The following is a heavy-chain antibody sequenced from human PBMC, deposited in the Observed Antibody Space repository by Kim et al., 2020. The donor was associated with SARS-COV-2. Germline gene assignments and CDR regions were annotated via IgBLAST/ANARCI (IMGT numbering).Heavy chain of an antibody. CDR2: INSDGSTT. Sequence: GGSLRLSCVASGFTFSSSWMHWVRQPSGKGLVWVSRINSDGSTTTYADSMKGRFTISRDNAKNTLYLQMNSLRAEDTAVYFCVRSMYYYSRWGQGTLVTVSS. V-gene: IGHV3-74*01. CDR1: GFTFSSSW. J-gene: IGHJ4*02. D-gene: IGHD3-10*01. CDR3: VRSMYYYSR.